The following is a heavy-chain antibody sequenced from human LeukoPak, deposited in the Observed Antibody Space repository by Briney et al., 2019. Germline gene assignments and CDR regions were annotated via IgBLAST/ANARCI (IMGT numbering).Heavy chain of an antibody. CDR1: GYTFTSYD. V-gene: IGHV1-8*01. J-gene: IGHJ4*02. CDR3: AGGHSSGYYPIDY. CDR2: MNPNSGNT. Sequence: ASVKVSCKASGYTFTSYDINWVRQATGQGLEWMGWMNPNSGNTGYAQKFQGRVTITRNTSISTAYMELNSLRAEDTAVYYCAGGHSSGYYPIDYWGQGTLVTVSS. D-gene: IGHD3-22*01.